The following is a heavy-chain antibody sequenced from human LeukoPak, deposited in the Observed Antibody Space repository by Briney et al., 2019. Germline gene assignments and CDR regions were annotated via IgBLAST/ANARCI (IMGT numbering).Heavy chain of an antibody. CDR2: IYPGDSDT. V-gene: IGHV5-51*01. CDR3: ARLEMTTVTTALDY. Sequence: GESLKISCKGSGYRFTSYWIGWVRPMPGKGLEWMGIIYPGDSDTRYSPSFQGQVNISADKSISTAYLQWSSLKASDTAMYYCARLEMTTVTTALDYWGQGTLVTVSS. D-gene: IGHD4-17*01. J-gene: IGHJ4*02. CDR1: GYRFTSYW.